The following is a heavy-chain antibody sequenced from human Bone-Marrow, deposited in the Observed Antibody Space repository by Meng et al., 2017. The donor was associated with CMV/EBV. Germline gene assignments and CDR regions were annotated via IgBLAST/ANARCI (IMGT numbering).Heavy chain of an antibody. D-gene: IGHD3-3*01. CDR2: LIPMLGIA. V-gene: IGHV1-69*10. CDR1: GGTFSSYA. CDR3: ARAKSRGFWSGYKYYYGMDV. J-gene: IGHJ6*02. Sequence: SVKVSCKASGGTFSSYAINWVRQAPGQGLEWMGGLIPMLGIANYAQKFQVRVTITADESTATAYMDLSSLRSDDTAVYYCARAKSRGFWSGYKYYYGMDVWGQGTTVTVSS.